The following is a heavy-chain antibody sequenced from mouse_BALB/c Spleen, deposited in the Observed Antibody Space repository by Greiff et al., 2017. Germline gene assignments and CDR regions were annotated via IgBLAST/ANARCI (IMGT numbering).Heavy chain of an antibody. D-gene: IGHD2-3*01. J-gene: IGHJ4*01. CDR2: IWAGGST. V-gene: IGHV2-9*02. Sequence: VKLVESGPGLVAPSQSLSITCTVSGFSLTSYGVHWVRQPPGKGLEWLGVIWAGGSTNYNSALMSRLSISKDNSKSQVFLKMNSLQTDDTAMYYCASAWLLPSYYAMDYWGQGTSVTVSS. CDR3: ASAWLLPSYYAMDY. CDR1: GFSLTSYG.